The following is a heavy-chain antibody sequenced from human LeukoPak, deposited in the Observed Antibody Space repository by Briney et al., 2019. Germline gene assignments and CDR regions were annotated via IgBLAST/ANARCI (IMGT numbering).Heavy chain of an antibody. J-gene: IGHJ6*03. D-gene: IGHD2-2*02. CDR1: GYTFTSYG. Sequence: GASVKVSCKASGYTFTSYGISWVRQAPGQGLEWMGWISAYNGNTNYAQKLQGRVTMTTDTSTSTAYMELRSLRSDDTAVYYCARTHNTYYYYYYMDVWSKGTTVTVSS. CDR3: ARTHNTYYYYYYMDV. V-gene: IGHV1-18*01. CDR2: ISAYNGNT.